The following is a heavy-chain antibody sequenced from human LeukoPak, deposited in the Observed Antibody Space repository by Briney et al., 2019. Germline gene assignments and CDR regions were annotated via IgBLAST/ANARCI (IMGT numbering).Heavy chain of an antibody. V-gene: IGHV1-18*01. CDR1: GYTFTSYG. CDR3: ARVTTMVREVINWFDP. D-gene: IGHD3-10*01. Sequence: GASVKVSCKASGYTFTSYGISWVRQAPGQGLEWMGWISAYNGNTNYAQKLQGRVTMTTDTSTSTAYMELRSLRSDDTAVYYCARVTTMVREVINWFDPWGQGTLVTVSS. CDR2: ISAYNGNT. J-gene: IGHJ5*02.